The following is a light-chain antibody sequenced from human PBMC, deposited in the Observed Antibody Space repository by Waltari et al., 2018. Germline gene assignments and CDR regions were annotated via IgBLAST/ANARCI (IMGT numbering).Light chain of an antibody. V-gene: IGLV3-21*04. Sequence: SYVLTQSASVSVAPGTTAKITCGGNTVGTQSVHWYQQKPGRAPVVVIYDDSDRPSRIPGRYSGSKSGNTATRTVTRVEEGDEADYFCQGWDRSGGQSQGVCGGGTKVTV. CDR2: DDS. CDR1: TVGTQS. J-gene: IGLJ3*02. CDR3: QGWDRSGGQSQGV.